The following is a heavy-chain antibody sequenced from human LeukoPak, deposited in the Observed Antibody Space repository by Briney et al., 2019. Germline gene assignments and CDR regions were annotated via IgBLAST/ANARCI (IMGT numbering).Heavy chain of an antibody. Sequence: SETLSLTCAVYGGSFSGYYWSWIRQPPGKGLEWIGEINHRGSTNHNPPLKSRVTISIDTSKNQFSLKLTSVTAADTAVYYCVVWKGDYTVDYWGQGTLVTVSS. CDR3: VVWKGDYTVDY. V-gene: IGHV4-34*09. CDR1: GGSFSGYY. D-gene: IGHD4-17*01. CDR2: INHRGST. J-gene: IGHJ4*02.